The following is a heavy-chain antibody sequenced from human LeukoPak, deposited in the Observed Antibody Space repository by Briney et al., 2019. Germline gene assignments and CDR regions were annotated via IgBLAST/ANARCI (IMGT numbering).Heavy chain of an antibody. Sequence: SQTLSLTCAISGDSVSSNSAAWNWIRHSPSRGLEWLGRTYYRSKWDNDYAVSVKSRITINPDTSKNQFSLQLNSVTPEDTAVYYCARQVIVVVTYFDYWGQGTLVTVSS. CDR2: TYYRSKWDN. CDR3: ARQVIVVVTYFDY. CDR1: GDSVSSNSAA. V-gene: IGHV6-1*01. D-gene: IGHD3-22*01. J-gene: IGHJ4*02.